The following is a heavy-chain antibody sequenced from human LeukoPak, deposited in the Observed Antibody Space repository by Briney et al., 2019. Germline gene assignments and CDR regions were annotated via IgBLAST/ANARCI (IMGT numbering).Heavy chain of an antibody. Sequence: GGSLRLSCAASGFTSSSYSMNWVRQAPGKGLEWVSSISSSSSYIYYADSVKGRFTISRDNAKNSLYLQINSLRAEDTAVYYCARAGYGFDAFDIWGQGTMVTVSS. D-gene: IGHD4-17*01. CDR3: ARAGYGFDAFDI. J-gene: IGHJ3*02. V-gene: IGHV3-21*01. CDR2: ISSSSSYI. CDR1: GFTSSSYS.